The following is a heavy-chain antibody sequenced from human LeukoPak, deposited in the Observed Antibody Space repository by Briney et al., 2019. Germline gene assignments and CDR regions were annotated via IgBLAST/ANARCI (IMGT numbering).Heavy chain of an antibody. CDR2: IWYDGSNK. CDR3: ARGASYYYDSSGPDHAKYYFDY. CDR1: GFTFSSYG. D-gene: IGHD3-22*01. V-gene: IGHV3-33*01. J-gene: IGHJ4*02. Sequence: PGGSLRLSCAASGFTFSSYGMHWVRQAPGKGLEWVAVIWYDGSNKYYADSVKGRFTISRDNSKNTLYLQMNSLRAEDTAVYYCARGASYYYDSSGPDHAKYYFDYWGQGTLVTVSS.